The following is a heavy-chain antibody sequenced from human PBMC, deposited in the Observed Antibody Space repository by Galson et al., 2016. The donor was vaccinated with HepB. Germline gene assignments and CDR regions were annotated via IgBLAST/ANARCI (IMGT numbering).Heavy chain of an antibody. V-gene: IGHV1-18*01. CDR1: GYTFTNNG. J-gene: IGHJ4*02. D-gene: IGHD6-19*01. Sequence: SVKVSCKASGYTFTNNGISWVRQAPGQGLEWMGWISAYNDNTNYAQKHQGRVTMTTDTSTSTAYMELRDLTSDDTAVYYCARPSKYSSGWVSLDYWGQGTLVTVTS. CDR3: ARPSKYSSGWVSLDY. CDR2: ISAYNDNT.